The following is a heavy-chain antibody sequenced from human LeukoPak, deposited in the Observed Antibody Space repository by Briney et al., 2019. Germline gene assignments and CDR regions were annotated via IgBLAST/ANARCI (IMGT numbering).Heavy chain of an antibody. CDR3: VHGGLYYLDY. J-gene: IGHJ4*02. CDR1: GGSISSSSYY. D-gene: IGHD3-10*01. CDR2: ISGSGST. Sequence: ETLSLTCTVSGGSISSSSYYWGWVRQAPGKGLEWVSAISGSGSTYHADSVKGRFTISRDIFKNTLYLQMNSLRAEDTAVYYCVHGGLYYLDYWGQGTLVTVSS. V-gene: IGHV3-23*01.